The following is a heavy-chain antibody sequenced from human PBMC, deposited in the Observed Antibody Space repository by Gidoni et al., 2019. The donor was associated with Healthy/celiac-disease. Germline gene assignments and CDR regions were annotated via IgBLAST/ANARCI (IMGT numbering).Heavy chain of an antibody. CDR2: IAYDGSNK. D-gene: IGHD1-26*01. CDR1: VFTFSSYA. J-gene: IGHJ4*02. V-gene: IGHV3-30-3*01. CDR3: ARVGGSYPVDYVDY. Sequence: QVQLVESGGGVVQPGRSLRLSRAASVFTFSSYAMHWVRQAPGKGLEWVAVIAYDGSNKYYADSVKGRFTISRDNSKNTLYLQMNSLRAEDTAVYYCARVGGSYPVDYVDYWGQGTLVTVSS.